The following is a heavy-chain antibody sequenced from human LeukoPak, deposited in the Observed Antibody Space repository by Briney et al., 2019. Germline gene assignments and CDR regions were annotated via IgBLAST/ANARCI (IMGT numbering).Heavy chain of an antibody. CDR1: GFPLSSYA. J-gene: IGHJ4*02. V-gene: IGHV3-23*01. CDR3: ARAPVTSCRGAFCYPFDL. Sequence: GGSLRLSCAASGFPLSSYAMSWVRQVPGKGLEWVSAASSSDDGTYHADSVRGRFTIYRDNFRNTLYLQMNRLRVEDAALYYCARAPVTSCRGAFCYPFDLWGQGVLVTVSS. CDR2: ASSSDDGT. D-gene: IGHD2-21*01.